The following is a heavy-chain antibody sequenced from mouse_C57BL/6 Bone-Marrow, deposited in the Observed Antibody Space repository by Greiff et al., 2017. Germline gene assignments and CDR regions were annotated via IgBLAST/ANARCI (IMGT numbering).Heavy chain of an antibody. Sequence: EVQLQQSGAELVRPGASVKLSCTASGFNIKDDYMHWVKQRPEQGLEWIGWIDPENGDTEYASKFQGKATITADTSSNTAYLQLSSLTSEDTAVYYCTRWALLWDFDVWGTGTTVTVSS. CDR2: IDPENGDT. D-gene: IGHD2-3*01. V-gene: IGHV14-4*01. CDR1: GFNIKDDY. J-gene: IGHJ1*03. CDR3: TRWALLWDFDV.